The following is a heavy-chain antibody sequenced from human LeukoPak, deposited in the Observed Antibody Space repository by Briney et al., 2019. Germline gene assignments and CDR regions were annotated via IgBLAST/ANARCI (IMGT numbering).Heavy chain of an antibody. CDR1: GFTFDDYG. V-gene: IGHV3-20*04. CDR3: AKLRCSGGSCYSGDAFDI. CDR2: INWNGGST. Sequence: GGSLRLSCAASGFTFDDYGMSWVRQAPGKGLEWVSGINWNGGSTGYADSVRGRFTISRDNAKNSLYLQMNSLRAEDTAVYYCAKLRCSGGSCYSGDAFDIWGQGTMVTVSS. D-gene: IGHD2-15*01. J-gene: IGHJ3*02.